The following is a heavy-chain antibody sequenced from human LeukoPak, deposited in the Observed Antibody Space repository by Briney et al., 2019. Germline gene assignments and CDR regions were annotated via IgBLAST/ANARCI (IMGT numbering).Heavy chain of an antibody. CDR2: SSSDETYK. J-gene: IGHJ4*02. V-gene: IGHV3-30-3*01. D-gene: IGHD6-19*01. CDR3: ARSVSGGWLFDY. CDR1: GFPFTVYP. Sequence: GGSLRLSCAASGFPFTVYPTHWVRQAPGKGLEWVSVSSSDETYKFYADSVRGRFTISRDNSKNRLYLQMSDLRAEDTAVYFCARSVSGGWLFDYWGRGTLVTVSS.